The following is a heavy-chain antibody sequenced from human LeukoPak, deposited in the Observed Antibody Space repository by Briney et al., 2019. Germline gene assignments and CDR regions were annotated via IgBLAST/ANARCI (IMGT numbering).Heavy chain of an antibody. CDR3: ARPLGAYCGGDCYYDALDI. J-gene: IGHJ3*02. CDR2: IYSRDSDP. D-gene: IGHD2-21*02. CDR1: GYRFNSYW. Sequence: GESLQIYRKGSGYRFNSYWIGRVRPVPGKGLEGMGIIYSRDSDPRYSPSFQGQVTISADKSIITAYLQWSSLKASDTAMYYCARPLGAYCGGDCYYDALDIWGQGTMVTVSS. V-gene: IGHV5-51*01.